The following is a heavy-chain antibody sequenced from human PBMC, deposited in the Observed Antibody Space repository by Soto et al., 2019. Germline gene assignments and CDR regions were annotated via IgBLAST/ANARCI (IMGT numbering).Heavy chain of an antibody. Sequence: QVQLVQSGAEVKKPGSSVKVSCKASGDTLNNYSFSWVRQAPGQGLEWMGGIIPIFGTANYAQKFQGRVTITADESTSTAYMELSSLRSEDTAVYYCARDPRYYYDSSGLPVPNAFDIWGQGTMVTVSS. CDR3: ARDPRYYYDSSGLPVPNAFDI. D-gene: IGHD3-22*01. J-gene: IGHJ3*02. CDR2: IIPIFGTA. CDR1: GDTLNNYS. V-gene: IGHV1-69*01.